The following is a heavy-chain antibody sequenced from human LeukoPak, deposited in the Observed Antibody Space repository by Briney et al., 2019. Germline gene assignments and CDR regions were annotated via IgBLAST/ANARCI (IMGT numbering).Heavy chain of an antibody. CDR3: ARGIAWWEPLGYYYYYMDV. J-gene: IGHJ6*03. CDR2: INHSGST. CDR1: GGSFSGYY. D-gene: IGHD1-14*01. V-gene: IGHV4-34*01. Sequence: SETLSLTCAVYGGSFSGYYWRWIRQPPGKGLEWIGEINHSGSTNYNPSLKSRVTISVDTSKNQFSLKLSSVTAADTAVYYCARGIAWWEPLGYYYYYMDVWGKGTTVTVSS.